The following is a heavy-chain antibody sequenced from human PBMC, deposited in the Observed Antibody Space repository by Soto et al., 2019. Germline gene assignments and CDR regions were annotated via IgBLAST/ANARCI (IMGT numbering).Heavy chain of an antibody. J-gene: IGHJ3*02. CDR3: ARHLATMIVVPDAFDI. CDR1: GGSISSSSYY. D-gene: IGHD3-22*01. V-gene: IGHV4-39*01. CDR2: IYYSGST. Sequence: QLQLQESGPGLVKPSETLSLTCTVSGGSISSSSYYWGWIRQPPGKGLEWIGSIYYSGSTYYNPSLKSRVTISVDTSKNQFSLQMSSVTAADTAVYYCARHLATMIVVPDAFDIWGQGTMVTVSS.